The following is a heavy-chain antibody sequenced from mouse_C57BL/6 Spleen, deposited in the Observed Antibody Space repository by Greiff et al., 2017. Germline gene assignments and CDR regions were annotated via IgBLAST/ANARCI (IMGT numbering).Heavy chain of an antibody. Sequence: VQVVESGAELVRPGTSVKVSCKASGYAFTNYLIEWVKQRPGQGLEWIGVINPGSGGTNYNEKFKGKATLTADKSSSTAYMQLSSLTSEDSAVYFCARVNGNSYAMDYWGQGTSVTVSS. D-gene: IGHD2-1*01. CDR2: INPGSGGT. J-gene: IGHJ4*01. CDR3: ARVNGNSYAMDY. V-gene: IGHV1-54*01. CDR1: GYAFTNYL.